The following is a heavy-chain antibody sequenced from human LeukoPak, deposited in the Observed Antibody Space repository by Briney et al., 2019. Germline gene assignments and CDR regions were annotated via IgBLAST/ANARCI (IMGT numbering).Heavy chain of an antibody. CDR1: GFTFSSYA. J-gene: IGHJ6*02. Sequence: GGSLRLSCAASGFTFSSYAMSWVRQAPGKGLEWVSYISTSSSYTNYADSVKGRFTISRDNAKNSLYLQMNSLRAEDTAVYYCARRLTTNLWFGELSESGYYAMDVWGQGTTVTVSS. CDR3: ARRLTTNLWFGELSESGYYAMDV. CDR2: ISTSSSYT. D-gene: IGHD3-10*01. V-gene: IGHV3-11*03.